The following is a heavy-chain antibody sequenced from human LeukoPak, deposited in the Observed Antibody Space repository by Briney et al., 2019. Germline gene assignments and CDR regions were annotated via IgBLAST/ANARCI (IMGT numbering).Heavy chain of an antibody. CDR2: IYENGGTT. J-gene: IGHJ3*02. CDR1: GFTFRSHA. D-gene: IGHD6-13*01. CDR3: ARESRYSSSPLEAFDI. Sequence: GGSLRLSCVGSGFTFRSHAMSWVRQAPEKGLEFVSGIYENGGTTYYADSVKGRFTISRDNSKNTLYLQMNSLRAEDTAVYYCARESRYSSSPLEAFDIWGQGTMVTVSS. V-gene: IGHV3-23*01.